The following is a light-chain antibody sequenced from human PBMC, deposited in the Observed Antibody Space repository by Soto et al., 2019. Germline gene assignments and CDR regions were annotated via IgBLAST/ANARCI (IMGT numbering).Light chain of an antibody. V-gene: IGKV3-15*01. CDR3: QQYNDWPFT. J-gene: IGKJ3*01. CDR1: QSVSVN. CDR2: GVS. Sequence: EIVMTQSPGTLSVSPGERATLSCRASQSVSVNLAWYQQKPGQAPRLLIYGVSTRATGIPARFSGSESGTEFTLTISSLQSEDFAVYYCQQYNDWPFTFGPGTRWIS.